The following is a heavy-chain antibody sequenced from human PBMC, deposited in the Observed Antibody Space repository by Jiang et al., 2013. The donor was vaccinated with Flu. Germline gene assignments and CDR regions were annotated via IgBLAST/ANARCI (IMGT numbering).Heavy chain of an antibody. CDR3: AVLGYSYGSPETFDAFDI. V-gene: IGHV1-2*02. CDR1: GYTFTGYY. D-gene: IGHD5-18*01. J-gene: IGHJ3*02. Sequence: SVKVSCKASGYTFTGYYMHWVRQAPGQGLEWMGWINPNSGGTNYAQKFQGRVTMTRDTSISTAYMELSRLRSDDTAVYYCAVLGYSYGSPETFDAFDIWGQGTMVTVSS. CDR2: INPNSGGT.